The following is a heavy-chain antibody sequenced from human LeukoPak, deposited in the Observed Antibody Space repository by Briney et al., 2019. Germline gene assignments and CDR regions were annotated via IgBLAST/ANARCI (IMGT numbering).Heavy chain of an antibody. CDR2: INPICGGT. D-gene: IGHD6-25*01. CDR1: GYTFTSYY. J-gene: IGHJ4*02. V-gene: IGHV1-2*02. Sequence: ASEKVSCKASGYTFTSYYIHWVRQAPGQGLEWMGWINPICGGTNNAEKFQGRVAATRDTSINTAYREVTRLTSDVSDVYYCVREDGSYDYWGQGTLVIVSS. CDR3: VREDGSYDY.